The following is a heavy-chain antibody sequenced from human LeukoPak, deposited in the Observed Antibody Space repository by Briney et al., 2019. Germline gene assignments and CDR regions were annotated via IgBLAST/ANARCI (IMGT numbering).Heavy chain of an antibody. Sequence: SETLSLTCTVSGGSISSYYWSWIRQPPGKGLEWIGYIYYSGSTNYNPSLKSRVTISVDTSRNQFSLKLSSVAAADTAVYYCARGRGDYVCEDFDYWGQGTLVTVSS. J-gene: IGHJ4*02. CDR2: IYYSGST. CDR3: ARGRGDYVCEDFDY. D-gene: IGHD4-17*01. CDR1: GGSISSYY. V-gene: IGHV4-59*12.